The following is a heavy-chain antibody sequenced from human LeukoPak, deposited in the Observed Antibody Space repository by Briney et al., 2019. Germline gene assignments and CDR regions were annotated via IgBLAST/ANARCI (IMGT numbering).Heavy chain of an antibody. Sequence: SETLSLTCAVYGGSFSGYYWSWLRQPPGKGLEWIGEINHSGSTNYNPSLKSRVTISVDTSKNQFSLKLSSVTAADTAVYYCARGQLALWFDPWGQGTLVTVSS. J-gene: IGHJ5*02. CDR2: INHSGST. CDR3: ARGQLALWFDP. V-gene: IGHV4-34*01. D-gene: IGHD2-2*01. CDR1: GGSFSGYY.